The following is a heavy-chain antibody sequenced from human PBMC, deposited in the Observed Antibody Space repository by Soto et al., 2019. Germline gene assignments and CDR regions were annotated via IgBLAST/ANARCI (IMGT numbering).Heavy chain of an antibody. D-gene: IGHD3-3*01. CDR3: ARGSNYDFWSGYYVLINWFDP. J-gene: IGHJ5*02. CDR2: MNPNSGNT. Sequence: QVQLVQSGAEVKKPGASVKVSCKASGYTFTSYDINWVRQATGQGLEWMGWMNPNSGNTGYAQKFQGRVTMTRNTSIRTAYMELSSLRSEDTAVYYCARGSNYDFWSGYYVLINWFDPWGQGTLVTVSS. CDR1: GYTFTSYD. V-gene: IGHV1-8*01.